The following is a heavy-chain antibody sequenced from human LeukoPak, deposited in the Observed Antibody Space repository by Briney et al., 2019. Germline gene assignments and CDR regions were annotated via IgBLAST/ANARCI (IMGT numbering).Heavy chain of an antibody. V-gene: IGHV3-7*03. J-gene: IGHJ5*02. CDR2: IKQDGSEK. D-gene: IGHD3-16*01. CDR1: EFTFFTYW. CDR3: AKGTGMMWFDP. Sequence: GGSLRLSCAASEFTFFTYWMTWVRQAPGKGLEWVANIKQDGSEKYYVDSVKGRFTITRDNSKNTLYLKMNSLRAEDTAVYYCAKGTGMMWFDPWGQGTLVTVSS.